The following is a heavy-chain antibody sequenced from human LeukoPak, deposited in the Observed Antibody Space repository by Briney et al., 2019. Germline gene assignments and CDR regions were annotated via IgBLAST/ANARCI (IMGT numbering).Heavy chain of an antibody. J-gene: IGHJ6*03. Sequence: GGSLRLSCAASGFTFSDYGMSWVRQAPGKGLEWVSSISGSGDSTYYADSVKGRFTISRDNSKNTLYLQMNSLRGDDTAVYYCANHRRGDGFYYYYIYVWYKGTTITVSS. CDR3: ANHRRGDGFYYYYIYV. CDR1: GFTFSDYG. D-gene: IGHD3-16*01. CDR2: ISGSGDST. V-gene: IGHV3-23*01.